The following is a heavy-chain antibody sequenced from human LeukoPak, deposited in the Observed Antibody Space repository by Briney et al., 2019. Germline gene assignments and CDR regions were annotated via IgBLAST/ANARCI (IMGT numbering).Heavy chain of an antibody. CDR3: ARGTPSGGFDY. V-gene: IGHV4-34*01. Sequence: SETLSLTCAVYGGSFSGYYWSWIRQPPGKGLEWVGEINHSGSTNYNPSLKSRVTISVDTSKNQFSLKLSSVTAADTAVYYCARGTPSGGFDYWGQGTLVTVSS. D-gene: IGHD3-16*01. CDR2: INHSGST. CDR1: GGSFSGYY. J-gene: IGHJ4*02.